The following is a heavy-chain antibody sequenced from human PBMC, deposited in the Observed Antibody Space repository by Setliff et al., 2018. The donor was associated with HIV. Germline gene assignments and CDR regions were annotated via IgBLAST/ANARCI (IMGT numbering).Heavy chain of an antibody. CDR2: IHYTGSN. J-gene: IGHJ5*01. CDR1: GGSVTSGGHY. CDR3: ARGGNSRAAWFDS. Sequence: SETLSLTCTVSGGSVTSGGHYWSWIRQQPGKAPEWIGYIHYTGSNLYNPSLTDRLTISVDTSKNQFSLKLSYVTAADTAVYYCARGGNSRAAWFDSWGQGTLVTVSS. D-gene: IGHD5-12*01. V-gene: IGHV4-31*02.